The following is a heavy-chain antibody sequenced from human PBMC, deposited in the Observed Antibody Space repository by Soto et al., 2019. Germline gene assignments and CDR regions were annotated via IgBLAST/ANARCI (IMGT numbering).Heavy chain of an antibody. D-gene: IGHD3-9*01. CDR1: GFTFSNFA. J-gene: IGHJ3*02. Sequence: GGSLRLSCAASGFTFSNFAMTWVRQAPGKGLEWVSIISSSGGSTYYADSVKGRFTISRDNFENTLNLQMNSLRAEDTAVYYCAKDRSPTPGNSGDALDIWGQGTMVTVSS. CDR3: AKDRSPTPGNSGDALDI. V-gene: IGHV3-23*01. CDR2: ISSSGGST.